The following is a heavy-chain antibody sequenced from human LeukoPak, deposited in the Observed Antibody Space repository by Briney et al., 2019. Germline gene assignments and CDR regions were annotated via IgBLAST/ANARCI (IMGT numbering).Heavy chain of an antibody. V-gene: IGHV5-51*01. Sequence: GECLQSSCKGSGYSFTSYSIGWARPMPGKGLEWMGIIYPGDSDTRYSPSFQGQVTISPDKSFSTAYLQWSSLKASDTAMYYCARQRGAARPLDYWGQGTLVTVSS. CDR2: IYPGDSDT. D-gene: IGHD6-6*01. CDR3: ARQRGAARPLDY. CDR1: GYSFTSYS. J-gene: IGHJ4*02.